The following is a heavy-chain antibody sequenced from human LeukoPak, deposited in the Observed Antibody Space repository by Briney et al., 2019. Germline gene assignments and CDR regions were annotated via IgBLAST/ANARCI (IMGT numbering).Heavy chain of an antibody. CDR3: ARDPLGWGSTPTPAY. J-gene: IGHJ4*02. CDR2: ISYDGLSN. D-gene: IGHD3-16*01. Sequence: RGSLRVSCSASGFIFCNYAMHWVRQAPGKGLEWVADISYDGLSNIYEDSIKGRVTISRDNSKNTLYLQMKSLRAEDTAVFSCARDPLGWGSTPTPAYWGEGTLVTVSS. CDR1: GFIFCNYA. V-gene: IGHV3-30*03.